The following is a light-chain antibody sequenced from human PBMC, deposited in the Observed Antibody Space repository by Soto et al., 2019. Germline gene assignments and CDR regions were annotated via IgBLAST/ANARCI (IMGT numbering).Light chain of an antibody. V-gene: IGKV3-20*01. CDR1: QSVSSNY. J-gene: IGKJ1*01. CDR3: QQYGSSPRT. CDR2: AAS. Sequence: EIVLTQSPGTLSLSPGERATLSCRASQSVSSNYLAWYQQKPGQAPRLHIYAASSRIPGIPDRFSGSGSGTDFTLTISRLEPEGFAVYHCQQYGSSPRTFGQGTKVEIK.